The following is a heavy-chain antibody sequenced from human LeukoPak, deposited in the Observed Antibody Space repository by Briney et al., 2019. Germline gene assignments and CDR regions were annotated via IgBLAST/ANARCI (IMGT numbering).Heavy chain of an antibody. Sequence: GGSLRLSCAASGFTFSGSYFHWVRQAPGKGLEWVSATYSTESTYYPDSVRGRFTVSRDKSKNTVSLEMNNLGAEDTAVYYCARGVFDSGAYSHDAFDVWGRGTMVIVSS. J-gene: IGHJ3*01. CDR1: GFTFSGSY. CDR3: ARGVFDSGAYSHDAFDV. D-gene: IGHD3-22*01. CDR2: TYSTEST. V-gene: IGHV3-53*01.